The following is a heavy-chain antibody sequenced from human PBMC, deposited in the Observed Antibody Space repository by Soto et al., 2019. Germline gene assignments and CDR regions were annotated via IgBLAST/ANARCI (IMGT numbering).Heavy chain of an antibody. CDR3: ASRDPGTSVDY. J-gene: IGHJ4*02. V-gene: IGHV4-4*02. CDR1: GGSFTSNNW. Sequence: SFTCAVSGGSFTSNNWWTWVRQPPGQGLEWIGEIYRTGSTNYNPSLKSRVTISLDKSENQFSLKVTSLTAADTAVYYCASRDPGTSVDYWGQGTLVTVSS. CDR2: IYRTGST. D-gene: IGHD1-7*01.